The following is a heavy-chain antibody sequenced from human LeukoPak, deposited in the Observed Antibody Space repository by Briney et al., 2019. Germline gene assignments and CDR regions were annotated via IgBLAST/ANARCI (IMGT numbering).Heavy chain of an antibody. V-gene: IGHV3-48*03. D-gene: IGHD2-15*01. CDR3: ARGTYCSGGSCYSGYYYGVDV. CDR2: ISSSGTNI. J-gene: IGHJ6*04. Sequence: GESLRLSCAASGFTFSSYEMNWVRQAPGTGLEWISYISSSGTNIYYADSVKGRFTISRDNAKNSLYLEMNSLRAEDTALYYCARGTYCSGGSCYSGYYYGVDVWGKGTTVTVSS. CDR1: GFTFSSYE.